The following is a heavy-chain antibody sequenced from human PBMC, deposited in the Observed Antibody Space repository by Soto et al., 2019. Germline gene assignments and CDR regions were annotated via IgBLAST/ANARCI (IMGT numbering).Heavy chain of an antibody. D-gene: IGHD1-1*01. J-gene: IGHJ4*02. Sequence: QVHLVQSGDEVKRPGASVKLSCKASGYIFSNYAITWVRQAPGQGLEWVGWVSAYSGDAYYAHKFQDRVLMTTETSTRTAYPELRSLRSDDTAVYFWARGVGVKGTTVPGDEYWGPGTMVTVSS. CDR1: GYIFSNYA. V-gene: IGHV1-18*01. CDR2: VSAYSGDA. CDR3: ARGVGVKGTTVPGDEY.